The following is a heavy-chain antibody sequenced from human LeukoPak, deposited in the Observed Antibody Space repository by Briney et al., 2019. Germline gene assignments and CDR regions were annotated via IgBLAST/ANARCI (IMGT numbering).Heavy chain of an antibody. D-gene: IGHD2-21*01. Sequence: GGSLRLSCAASGFTFSTYAMSSVRQTPGKGMEWVAAPSSNEAGTYHADSVRGRFTISRDNSKNTLYLQMNSLRAEDAAVYFCAKAPVTSCRGAYCYPFDSWGQGTLVTVSS. CDR2: PSSNEAGT. V-gene: IGHV3-23*01. J-gene: IGHJ4*02. CDR1: GFTFSTYA. CDR3: AKAPVTSCRGAYCYPFDS.